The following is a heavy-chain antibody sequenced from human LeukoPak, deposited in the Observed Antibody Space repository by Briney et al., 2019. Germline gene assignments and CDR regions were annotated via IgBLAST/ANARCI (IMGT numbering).Heavy chain of an antibody. CDR3: ARAQVWDY. CDR1: GFTFSSYA. J-gene: IGHJ4*02. CDR2: ISYDGSNK. D-gene: IGHD3-16*01. Sequence: GGSLRLSCAASGFTFSSYAMHWVRQAPGKGLEWVAVISYDGSNKYYADSVKGRFTISRDNSKNTLYPQMNSLRAEDTAVYYCARAQVWDYWGQGTLVTVSS. V-gene: IGHV3-30-3*01.